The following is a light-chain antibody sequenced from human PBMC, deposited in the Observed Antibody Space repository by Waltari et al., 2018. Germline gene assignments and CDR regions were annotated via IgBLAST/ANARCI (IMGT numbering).Light chain of an antibody. CDR1: QGISNA. CDR3: QQYFSIAIN. J-gene: IGKJ4*01. V-gene: IGKV1-NL1*01. CDR2: AAS. Sequence: DIQMTQSPSSLSASIGDRVTITCRASQGISNALAWYQQKPGKAPKHLLYAASRLESGVPSRFSGIGASTYYTLSISSMQPQDFESYYCQQYFSIAINFGGGTKVEIK.